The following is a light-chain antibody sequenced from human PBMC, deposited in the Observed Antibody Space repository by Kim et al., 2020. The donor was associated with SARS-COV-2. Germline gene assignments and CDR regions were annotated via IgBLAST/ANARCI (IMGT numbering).Light chain of an antibody. CDR1: QSVSSN. V-gene: IGKV3-15*01. CDR2: GAS. Sequence: SPGERVTRTCRASQSVSSNLAWYQQRRGQPPRLLIYGASTRAAGIPARFSGSGSGTEFTLTISSLQSEDFAVYYCQQYNNWPPWTFGQGTKVDIK. J-gene: IGKJ1*01. CDR3: QQYNNWPPWT.